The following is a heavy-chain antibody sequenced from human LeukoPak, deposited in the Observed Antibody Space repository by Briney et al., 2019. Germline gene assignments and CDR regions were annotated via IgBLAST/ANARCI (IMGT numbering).Heavy chain of an antibody. D-gene: IGHD5-18*01. CDR1: GFTFSSYA. J-gene: IGHJ6*02. Sequence: GRSLRLSCAASGFTFSSYAMHWVRQAPGKGLEWVAVISYDGSNKYYADSVKGRFTISRDNSKNTLYLQMNSLRAEDTAVYYCASGRYGPTYYYYGMDVWGQGTTVTVSS. CDR2: ISYDGSNK. V-gene: IGHV3-30-3*01. CDR3: ASGRYGPTYYYYGMDV.